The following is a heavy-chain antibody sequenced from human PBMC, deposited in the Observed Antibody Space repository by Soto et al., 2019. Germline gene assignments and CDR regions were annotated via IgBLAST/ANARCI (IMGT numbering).Heavy chain of an antibody. CDR2: IYYSGST. D-gene: IGHD6-19*01. CDR1: GGSISSGNW. V-gene: IGHV4-61*01. J-gene: IGHJ4*02. Sequence: SETLSLTCAVSGGSISSGNWWGWIRQPPGKGLEWIGYIYYSGSTNYNPSLKSRVTISVDTSKNQFSLKLSSVTAADTAVYYCARAGGYSSGWYSPHFDYWGQGTLVTVSS. CDR3: ARAGGYSSGWYSPHFDY.